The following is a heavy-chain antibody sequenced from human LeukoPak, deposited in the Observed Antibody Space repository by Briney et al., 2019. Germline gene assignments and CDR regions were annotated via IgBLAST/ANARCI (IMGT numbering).Heavy chain of an antibody. D-gene: IGHD6-6*01. V-gene: IGHV3-21*01. CDR2: ISSSSSYI. CDR3: ARDTDGSSSSLDY. J-gene: IGHJ4*02. Sequence: GGSLRLSCAASGFTFSSYSMNWVRQAPGKGLEWVSSISSSSSYIYYADSVKGRFTISRDNAKISLYLQMNSLRAEDTAVYYCARDTDGSSSSLDYWGQGTLVTVSS. CDR1: GFTFSSYS.